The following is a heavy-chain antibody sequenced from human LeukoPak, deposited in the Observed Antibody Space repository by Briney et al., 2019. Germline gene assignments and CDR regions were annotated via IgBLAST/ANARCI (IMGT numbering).Heavy chain of an antibody. Sequence: GGPLSLSCEASGFIFKTYWMTWVRKTPGKGLEWLPKINQDGGEKKYVDSVKGRFTISRDNAEDSLYLQMNSLRAEDTAIYYCARHLYHCGGGNCYYYFDYWGQGTLVTVSS. CDR2: INQDGGEK. V-gene: IGHV3-7*01. CDR3: ARHLYHCGGGNCYYYFDY. CDR1: GFIFKTYW. J-gene: IGHJ4*02. D-gene: IGHD2-21*02.